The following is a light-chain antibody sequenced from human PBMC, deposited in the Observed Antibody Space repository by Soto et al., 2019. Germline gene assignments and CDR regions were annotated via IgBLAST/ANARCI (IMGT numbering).Light chain of an antibody. CDR1: QSISSW. V-gene: IGKV1-5*03. J-gene: IGKJ1*01. CDR2: KAS. Sequence: DIQMTKSPSTLSASVGDRVTITCRASQSISSWLAWYQQKPGKAPRLLIYKASNLESGVPSRFSGSGSGTEFTLTISSLQPDVSATSSCPEFSANCTFGQ. CDR3: PEFSANCT.